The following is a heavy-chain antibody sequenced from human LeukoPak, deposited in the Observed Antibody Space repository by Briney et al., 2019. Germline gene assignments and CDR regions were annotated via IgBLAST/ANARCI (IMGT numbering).Heavy chain of an antibody. J-gene: IGHJ4*02. CDR1: VGPISIYY. Sequence: SETLSLPCTVSVGPISIYYGIWPRRSRGGGGEWIGYIYYSGSTNYNPSLKSRVTISVDTSKNQFSLKLSSVTAADTAVYYCARHRDWSFDYWGQGTLVTVSS. CDR3: ARHRDWSFDY. D-gene: IGHD3/OR15-3a*01. V-gene: IGHV4-59*08. CDR2: IYYSGST.